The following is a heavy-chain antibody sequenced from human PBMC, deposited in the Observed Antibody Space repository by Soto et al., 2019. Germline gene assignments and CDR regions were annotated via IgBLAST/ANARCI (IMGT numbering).Heavy chain of an antibody. J-gene: IGHJ4*02. D-gene: IGHD4-17*01. CDR3: ARNYGDYVGYYFDY. CDR1: GGSISSGGYY. Sequence: QVQLQESGPGLVKPSQTLSLTCTVSGGSISSGGYYWSWIRQHPGKGLEWIGYIYYSGSTYYNPSLTSRVTISVDTSKNQFSLKLSSVTAADTAVYYCARNYGDYVGYYFDYWGQGTLVTVSS. CDR2: IYYSGST. V-gene: IGHV4-31*03.